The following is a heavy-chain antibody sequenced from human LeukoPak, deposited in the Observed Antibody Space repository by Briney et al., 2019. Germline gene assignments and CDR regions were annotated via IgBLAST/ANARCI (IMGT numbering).Heavy chain of an antibody. CDR2: ISSSGSLV. J-gene: IGHJ4*02. CDR1: GFDFNIYE. CDR3: ARDSLHNYGGTGYGYYFDY. V-gene: IGHV3-48*03. Sequence: GGSLRLSCPVSGFDFNIYEMSWVRQAPGKEPEWISYISSSGSLVYYADSVKGRFTVSRDKAQKSLFLQMNGLRVEDTAMYYCARDSLHNYGGTGYGYYFDYWGQGTPVTVSS. D-gene: IGHD4/OR15-4a*01.